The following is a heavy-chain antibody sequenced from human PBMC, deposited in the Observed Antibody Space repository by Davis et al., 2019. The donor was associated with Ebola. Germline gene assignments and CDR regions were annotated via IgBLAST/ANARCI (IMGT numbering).Heavy chain of an antibody. CDR3: ASPGTYCTNGVCYKGFDY. CDR2: INPNSGGT. D-gene: IGHD2-8*01. CDR1: GYTFTGYY. J-gene: IGHJ4*02. Sequence: ASVKVSCKASGYTFTGYYMHWVRQAPGQGLEWMGWINPNSGGTNYAQKFQGRVTMTRDTSISTAYMELSRLRSDDTAVYYCASPGTYCTNGVCYKGFDYWGQGTLVTVSS. V-gene: IGHV1-2*02.